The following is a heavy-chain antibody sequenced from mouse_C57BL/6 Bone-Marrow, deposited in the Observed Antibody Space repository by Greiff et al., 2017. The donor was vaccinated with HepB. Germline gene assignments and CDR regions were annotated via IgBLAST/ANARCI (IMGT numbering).Heavy chain of an antibody. Sequence: VHVKQSGPELVKPGASVKISCKASGYSFTGYYMNWVKQSPEKSLEWIGEINPSTGGTTYNQKFKAKATLTVDKSSSTAYMQLKSLTSEDSAVYYCARFYGSSLYYFDYWGQGTTLTVSS. CDR1: GYSFTGYY. D-gene: IGHD1-1*01. V-gene: IGHV1-42*01. CDR2: INPSTGGT. J-gene: IGHJ2*01. CDR3: ARFYGSSLYYFDY.